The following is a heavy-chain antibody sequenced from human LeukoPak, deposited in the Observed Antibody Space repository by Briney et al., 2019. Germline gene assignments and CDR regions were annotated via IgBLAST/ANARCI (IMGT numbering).Heavy chain of an antibody. V-gene: IGHV4-39*01. D-gene: IGHD3-3*01. CDR1: GGSISSSSYY. CDR2: IYYSGST. CDR3: ARRFGITIFGVVISYFDY. Sequence: SETLSLTCTVSGGSISSSSYYWGWIRQPPGKGLEWIGSIYYSGSTYYNPSLKSRVTISVDTSKNQFSLKLSSVTAADTAVYYCARRFGITIFGVVISYFDYWGQGTLVTVSS. J-gene: IGHJ4*02.